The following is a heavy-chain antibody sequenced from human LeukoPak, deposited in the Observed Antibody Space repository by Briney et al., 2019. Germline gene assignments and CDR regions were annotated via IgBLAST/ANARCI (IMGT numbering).Heavy chain of an antibody. CDR3: ARDKGYDILTGYYFAP. J-gene: IGHJ5*02. CDR2: IYYSGST. V-gene: IGHV4-30-4*01. CDR1: GGSISIGDCY. D-gene: IGHD3-9*01. Sequence: SETLSLTCTVSGGSISIGDCYWSWIRQPPGKGLEWIGYIYYSGSTYYNPSLKSRVTISVDTSKNQFSLKLSSVTAADTAVYYCARDKGYDILTGYYFAPWGQGTLVTVSS.